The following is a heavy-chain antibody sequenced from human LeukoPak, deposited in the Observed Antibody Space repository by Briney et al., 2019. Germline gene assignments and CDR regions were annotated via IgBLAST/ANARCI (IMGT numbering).Heavy chain of an antibody. CDR2: IYYSGST. Sequence: SQTLSLTCTVSGGSISSGGYYWSWIRQHPGKGLEWIGYIYYSGSTNYNPSLKGRVTISVDTSKNQFSLKLSSVTAADTAVYYCARARRYYDSSGYYPKAYYYGMDVWGQGTTVTVSS. CDR1: GGSISSGGYY. J-gene: IGHJ6*02. D-gene: IGHD3-22*01. V-gene: IGHV4-61*08. CDR3: ARARRYYDSSGYYPKAYYYGMDV.